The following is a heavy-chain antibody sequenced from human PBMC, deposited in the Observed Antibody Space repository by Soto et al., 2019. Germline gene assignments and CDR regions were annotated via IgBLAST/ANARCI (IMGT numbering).Heavy chain of an antibody. J-gene: IGHJ4*02. V-gene: IGHV3-21*01. Sequence: EVQLVESGGGLVKPGGSLRLSCAASGFTFSSYSMNWVRQAPGKGLERVSSISSSSGYIYYADSVKGRFTISRDNAENSLYLQMNSLRAEDTAVYYCARWDGGATYWGQGTLVTVSS. CDR3: ARWDGGATY. D-gene: IGHD1-26*01. CDR1: GFTFSSYS. CDR2: ISSSSGYI.